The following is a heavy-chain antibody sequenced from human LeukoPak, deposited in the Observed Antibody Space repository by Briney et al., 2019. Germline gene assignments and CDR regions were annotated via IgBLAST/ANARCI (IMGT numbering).Heavy chain of an antibody. V-gene: IGHV1-8*01. D-gene: IGHD1-26*01. CDR1: GYTFTSYD. Sequence: GASVKLSYKDTGYTFTSYDINWARQATGQGLEWMGWMNPSSGNTGYAQKFQGRVTMTRSASINTAYMELSSLTSDDTAVYYCARSSVGARRRIDYWGQGTLVTVSS. CDR3: ARSSVGARRRIDY. J-gene: IGHJ4*02. CDR2: MNPSSGNT.